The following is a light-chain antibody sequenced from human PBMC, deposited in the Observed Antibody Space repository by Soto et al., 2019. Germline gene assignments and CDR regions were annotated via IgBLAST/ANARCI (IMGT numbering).Light chain of an antibody. CDR2: AAS. Sequence: DIPLTQSPSFLSASVGDRVTITCRASQGISSYLAWYQQKPGKAPKLLIYAASTLQSGVPSRFSGSGSGTEFTLTISSLQPEDFATYYCQQLNSYPLFGPGNKVDIK. V-gene: IGKV1-9*01. J-gene: IGKJ3*01. CDR3: QQLNSYPL. CDR1: QGISSY.